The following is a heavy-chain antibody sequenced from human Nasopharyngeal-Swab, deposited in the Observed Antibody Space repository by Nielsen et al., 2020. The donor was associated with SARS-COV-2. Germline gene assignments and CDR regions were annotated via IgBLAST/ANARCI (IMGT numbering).Heavy chain of an antibody. D-gene: IGHD6-6*01. CDR3: ARVYSSSSWVGLRYYYYYMDV. J-gene: IGHJ6*03. CDR2: CSGGGNC. V-gene: IGHV4-61*08. Sequence: SETLSLTCTVSGVSYDFMEAFYWAWIRQAPGQGPEWIGSCSGGGNCNFNPSLKSRVTIKSDTSKSELSLKLDSVTTADTAVYYCARVYSSSSWVGLRYYYYYMDVWGKGTTVTVSS. CDR1: GVSYDFMEAFY.